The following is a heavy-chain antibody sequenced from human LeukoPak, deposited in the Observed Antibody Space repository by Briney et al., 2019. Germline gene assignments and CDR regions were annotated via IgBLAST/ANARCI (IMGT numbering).Heavy chain of an antibody. V-gene: IGHV1-2*02. CDR2: INPNSGGT. J-gene: IGHJ4*02. CDR3: AAHRYSGSFLFDY. CDR1: IYSFTGYY. D-gene: IGHD1-26*01. Sequence: GASVKVSCKASIYSFTGYYMHWVRQAPGQGLEWMGWINPNSGGTNYAQKFQGRVTMTRDTSISTAYMELSRLRSDDTAVYYCAAHRYSGSFLFDYWGQGTLVTVSS.